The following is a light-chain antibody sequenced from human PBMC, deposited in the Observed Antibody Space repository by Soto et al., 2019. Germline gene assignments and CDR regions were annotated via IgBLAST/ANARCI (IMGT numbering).Light chain of an antibody. CDR1: QSINVW. CDR3: HQYHNFPRT. CDR2: KAS. V-gene: IGKV1-5*03. J-gene: IGKJ1*01. Sequence: DIQLTQSPSTLSASVGDRVTITCRASQSINVWLAWYQQKPGQAPNLLIYKASTLESGVPSRFSGSGSGTEFTLTVSSLQPDDFATYYCHQYHNFPRTFGQGTKVDIK.